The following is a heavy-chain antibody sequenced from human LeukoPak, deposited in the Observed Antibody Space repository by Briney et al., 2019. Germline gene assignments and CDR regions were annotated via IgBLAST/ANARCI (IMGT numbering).Heavy chain of an antibody. V-gene: IGHV1-69*13. D-gene: IGHD3-3*01. J-gene: IGHJ5*02. Sequence: SVKVSCKASGYTFTSYDINWVRQAPGQGLEWMGANVPIFATIYHAQNFQGRVTITADESTSTAYMELSSLRSEDTAVYYCARDSTPSSYYDFWSGYRNWFGPWGQGTLVTVSS. CDR3: ARDSTPSSYYDFWSGYRNWFGP. CDR1: GYTFTSYD. CDR2: NVPIFATI.